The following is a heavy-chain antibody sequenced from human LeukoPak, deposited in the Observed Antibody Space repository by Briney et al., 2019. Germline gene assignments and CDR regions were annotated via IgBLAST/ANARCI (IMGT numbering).Heavy chain of an antibody. Sequence: SSETLSLTCAVYGGSFRGYYWSWIRQPPGKGLGWIGEINHSGSTNYNPSLKSRVTISVDTSKNQFSLKLSSVTAADTAVYYCARGGGSYASMAFDYWGQGTLVTVSS. CDR3: ARGGGSYASMAFDY. CDR2: INHSGST. V-gene: IGHV4-34*01. J-gene: IGHJ4*02. D-gene: IGHD1-26*01. CDR1: GGSFRGYY.